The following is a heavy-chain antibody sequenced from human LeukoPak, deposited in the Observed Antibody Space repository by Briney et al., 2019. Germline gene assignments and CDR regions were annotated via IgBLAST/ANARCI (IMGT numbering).Heavy chain of an antibody. V-gene: IGHV4-4*07. Sequence: SETLSLTCTVSGGSISDYYWSWIRQPAGKGLEWIGRIYSSGSTNYNPSLKSRVTMSVATSKNQFSLKLSSVTAADTAVYYCARQAYDTGYDAFDIWGQGTMVTVSS. J-gene: IGHJ3*02. CDR3: ARQAYDTGYDAFDI. CDR1: GGSISDYY. D-gene: IGHD3-22*01. CDR2: IYSSGST.